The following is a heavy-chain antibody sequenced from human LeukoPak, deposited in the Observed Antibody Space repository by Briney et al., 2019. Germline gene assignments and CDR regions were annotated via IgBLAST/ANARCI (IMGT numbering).Heavy chain of an antibody. CDR2: IIPILGIA. D-gene: IGHD3-22*01. V-gene: IGHV1-69*04. CDR1: GGTFSSYA. J-gene: IGHJ4*02. Sequence: SSVKVSCKASGGTFSSYAISWVRQAPGQGLEWMGRIIPILGIANYEQQFQGRVTITADKSTSTAYMELSSLRSEDTAVYYCASANPPTYDSSGPIDYWGQGTLVTVS. CDR3: ASANPPTYDSSGPIDY.